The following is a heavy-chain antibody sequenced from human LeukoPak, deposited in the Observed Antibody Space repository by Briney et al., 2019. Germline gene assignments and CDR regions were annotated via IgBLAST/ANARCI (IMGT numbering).Heavy chain of an antibody. CDR3: ARVGGITLALAPSPFPDYNYYYMDV. D-gene: IGHD3-10*01. CDR1: GFTFSSYS. CDR2: ISTSSSYI. Sequence: GGSLRLSCAASGFTFSSYSMNWVRQAPGKGLEWVSFISTSSSYIYYADSVQGRFTVSRDNARNSLYLQMNSLRAEDTAVYYCARVGGITLALAPSPFPDYNYYYMDVWGKGTTVTVFS. J-gene: IGHJ6*03. V-gene: IGHV3-21*01.